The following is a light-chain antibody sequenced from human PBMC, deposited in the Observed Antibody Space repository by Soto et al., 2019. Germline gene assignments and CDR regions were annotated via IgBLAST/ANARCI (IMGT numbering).Light chain of an antibody. V-gene: IGKV1-5*03. J-gene: IGKJ1*01. CDR3: QHYNSYSEA. CDR1: QTICSW. CDR2: KAS. Sequence: DMQMTQSPSNLSGSVGDRVTITCRASQTICSWLAWYQQKPGKAPKLLIYKASTLKSGVPSRFSGSGSGTEFTLTISSLQPDDFATYYCQHYNSYSEAFGQGTKV.